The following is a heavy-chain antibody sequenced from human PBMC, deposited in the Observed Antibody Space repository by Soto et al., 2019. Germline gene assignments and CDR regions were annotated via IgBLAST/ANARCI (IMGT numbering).Heavy chain of an antibody. J-gene: IGHJ5*02. CDR1: GYTLTELS. D-gene: IGHD1-26*01. CDR2: FDPEDGET. Sequence: LVKVSCKVSGYTLTELSMHWVRQAPGKGLEWMGGFDPEDGETIYAQKFQGRVTMTEDTSTDTAYMELSSLRSEDTAVYYCASELLGYNWFDPWGQGTLVTVSS. CDR3: ASELLGYNWFDP. V-gene: IGHV1-24*01.